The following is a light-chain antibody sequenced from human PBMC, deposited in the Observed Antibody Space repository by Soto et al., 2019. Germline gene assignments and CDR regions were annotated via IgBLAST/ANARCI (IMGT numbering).Light chain of an antibody. CDR3: KQYGSSPPYT. J-gene: IGKJ2*01. Sequence: EVVLTQSPGTLSLSPGERATLSCRASQSVSNNYFAWYQQKPGQAPRLLIFGSSDRATGTPDRFSGSGSGTDFTLTISRLEPEDLAVYYCKQYGSSPPYTFGQGTKLEIK. V-gene: IGKV3-20*01. CDR2: GSS. CDR1: QSVSNNY.